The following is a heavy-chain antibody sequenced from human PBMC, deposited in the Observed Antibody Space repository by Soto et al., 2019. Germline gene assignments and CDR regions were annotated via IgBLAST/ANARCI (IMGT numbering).Heavy chain of an antibody. CDR3: AKEYSSGWYYFDY. J-gene: IGHJ4*02. V-gene: IGHV3-23*01. D-gene: IGHD6-19*01. Sequence: EVQLLESGGGLVQPGGSLRLSCAASGFTFSSYAMSWVRQAPGKGLEWVSTISGSDGSTYYADSVKGRFTISRDNTKNTLYLQMNSLRAEDTAVYYWAKEYSSGWYYFDYWGQGTLVTVSS. CDR2: ISGSDGST. CDR1: GFTFSSYA.